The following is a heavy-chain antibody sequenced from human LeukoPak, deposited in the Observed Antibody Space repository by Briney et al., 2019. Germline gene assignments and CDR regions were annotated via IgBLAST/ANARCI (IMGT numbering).Heavy chain of an antibody. CDR1: GGSISSYY. Sequence: SETLSLTCTVSGGSISSYYWSWIRQPPGKGLEWIGYIYYSGSTNYNPSLKSRVTISVDTSKNQFSLKLSSVTAADTAVYYCARSAVLRFLEWLSFDYWGQGTLVTVSS. V-gene: IGHV4-59*12. J-gene: IGHJ4*02. CDR2: IYYSGST. CDR3: ARSAVLRFLEWLSFDY. D-gene: IGHD3-3*01.